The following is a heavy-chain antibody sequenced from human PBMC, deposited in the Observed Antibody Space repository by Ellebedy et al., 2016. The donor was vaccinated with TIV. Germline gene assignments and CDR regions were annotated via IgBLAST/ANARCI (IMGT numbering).Heavy chain of an antibody. V-gene: IGHV3-23*01. CDR3: AKDRTSGDGYWVFDS. CDR1: GFTFSGYA. D-gene: IGHD2-21*02. Sequence: GESLKISCVASGFTFSGYAMSWVRQAPGKGLEWVSGLPNGGRTTSYADSVKGQFTISRDNSKRTVDLQMRSVRAEDTAVYFCAKDRTSGDGYWVFDSWGQGTMVSVSS. CDR2: LPNGGRTT. J-gene: IGHJ4*02.